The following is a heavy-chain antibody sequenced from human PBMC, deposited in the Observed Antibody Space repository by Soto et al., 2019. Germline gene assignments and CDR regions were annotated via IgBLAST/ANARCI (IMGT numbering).Heavy chain of an antibody. Sequence: GGSLRLSCAAYGFTFSSYAMSWVRQAPGKGLEWVSVISGSGGSTDYADSVKGRFTISRDNSKNTLYLQMNSLRADDTAVYYCAKDHGYSSSWVDYWGQGTLVTVSS. J-gene: IGHJ4*02. V-gene: IGHV3-23*01. CDR1: GFTFSSYA. D-gene: IGHD6-13*01. CDR3: AKDHGYSSSWVDY. CDR2: ISGSGGST.